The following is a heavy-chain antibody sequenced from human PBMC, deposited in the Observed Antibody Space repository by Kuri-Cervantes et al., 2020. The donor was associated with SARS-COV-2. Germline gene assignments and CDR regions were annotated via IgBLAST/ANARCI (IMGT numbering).Heavy chain of an antibody. CDR3: ARRPSRERRAPFDY. D-gene: IGHD1-1*01. CDR2: IYTSGST. V-gene: IGHV4-4*07. CDR1: GGSISSYY. J-gene: IGHJ4*02. Sequence: GSLRLSCTVSGGSISSYYWSWIRQPAGKGLEWIGRIYTSGSTNYNPSLKSRVTMSVDTSKNQFSLKLSSVTAADTAVYYCARRPSRERRAPFDYWAREPWSPSPQ.